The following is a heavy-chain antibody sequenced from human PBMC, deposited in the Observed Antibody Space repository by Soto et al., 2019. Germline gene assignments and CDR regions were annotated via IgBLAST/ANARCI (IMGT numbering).Heavy chain of an antibody. CDR1: GESISSGDHY. CDR2: IYYSGNT. CDR3: ARDAGYCNSVNCYPYNMDV. J-gene: IGHJ6*02. V-gene: IGHV4-30-4*01. Sequence: PSETLSLTCTVSGESISSGDHYWSWVRQSPGEGLEWIGFIYYSGNTYYNPSLKSRVSMSVDTSNNQFSLKLNSVTAADTAVYYCARDAGYCNSVNCYPYNMDVWGQGTTVTVSS. D-gene: IGHD2-2*03.